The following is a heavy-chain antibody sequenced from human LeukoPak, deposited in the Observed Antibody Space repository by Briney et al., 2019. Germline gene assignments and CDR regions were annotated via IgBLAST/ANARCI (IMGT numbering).Heavy chain of an antibody. Sequence: SETLSLTCTVSGGSISSSSYYWGWIRQPPGKGLEWIGSIYYSGSTFYNPSLKSRVTISVDTSKNQFSLKLSSVTAADTVVYYCARVVLSAWHAFDIWGQGTMVTVSS. J-gene: IGHJ3*02. D-gene: IGHD6-19*01. CDR2: IYYSGST. CDR1: GGSISSSSYY. V-gene: IGHV4-39*07. CDR3: ARVVLSAWHAFDI.